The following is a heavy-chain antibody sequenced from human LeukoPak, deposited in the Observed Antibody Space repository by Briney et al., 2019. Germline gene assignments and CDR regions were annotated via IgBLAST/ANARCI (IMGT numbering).Heavy chain of an antibody. CDR2: ISSSSSTI. V-gene: IGHV3-48*04. Sequence: GGSLRLSCAASGFTFSSYSMNWVRQAPGKGLEWVSYISSSSSTIYYADSVKGRFTISRDNAENSLYLQMNSLRAEDTAVYYCAKRGWDHNGNNWFDPWGQGTLVTVSS. CDR1: GFTFSSYS. J-gene: IGHJ5*02. CDR3: AKRGWDHNGNNWFDP. D-gene: IGHD1-14*01.